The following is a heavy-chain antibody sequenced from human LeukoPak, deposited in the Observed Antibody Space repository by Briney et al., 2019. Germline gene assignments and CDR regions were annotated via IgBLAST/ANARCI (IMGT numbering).Heavy chain of an antibody. J-gene: IGHJ1*01. Sequence: GGSLRLSRAASGFAFSNYGMYWVRQAPGKGLEWVAFIWYDGSNKYYADSVKGRFTISRDNSKNTLYLQMNSLRAEDAAVYYCAKDELVAGIRGLEHWGQGTLVTVSS. D-gene: IGHD2-15*01. V-gene: IGHV3-30*02. CDR3: AKDELVAGIRGLEH. CDR2: IWYDGSNK. CDR1: GFAFSNYG.